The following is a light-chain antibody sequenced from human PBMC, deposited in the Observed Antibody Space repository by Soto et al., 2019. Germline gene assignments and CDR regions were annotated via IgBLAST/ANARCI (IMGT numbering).Light chain of an antibody. CDR3: QKYNSLSTA. CDR2: DVS. J-gene: IGKJ4*01. V-gene: IGKV1-27*01. Sequence: DIQMTQSPSSLSASVGDRVIITCRASRAITIDVAWYQQKPGKPPNLLFWDVSTLEAGVPSRFSGSGYGTDFTLTITSLHPEDVATYYCQKYNSLSTAFGGGTKVEIK. CDR1: RAITID.